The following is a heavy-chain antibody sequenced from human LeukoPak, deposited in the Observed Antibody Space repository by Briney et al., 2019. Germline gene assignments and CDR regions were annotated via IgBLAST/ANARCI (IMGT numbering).Heavy chain of an antibody. CDR1: GGSISSYY. Sequence: PSETLSLTCTVSGGSISSYYWSWIRQPPGKGLEWIGYIYYSGSTNYNPSLKSRVTISVDTSKNQFTLKLSSVTAADTAVYYCARVVWLVPLDRPYYFDYWGQGTLVTVSS. V-gene: IGHV4-59*08. CDR2: IYYSGST. D-gene: IGHD6-19*01. J-gene: IGHJ4*02. CDR3: ARVVWLVPLDRPYYFDY.